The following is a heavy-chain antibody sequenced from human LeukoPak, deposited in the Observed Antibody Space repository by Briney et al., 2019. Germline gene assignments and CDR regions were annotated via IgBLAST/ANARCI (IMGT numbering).Heavy chain of an antibody. CDR2: IYSGGAT. J-gene: IGHJ4*02. Sequence: GGSLRLSCAASGFTFSSYEMSWIRQAPGKGLEWVSVIYSGGATYYTDSVKGRFTISRDNSKNTLYLQMNSLRAEDTAVYYCARGGYDSGSYYKGPLYYFDYWGQGTLVTVSS. CDR3: ARGGYDSGSYYKGPLYYFDY. V-gene: IGHV3-53*01. CDR1: GFTFSSYE. D-gene: IGHD3-10*01.